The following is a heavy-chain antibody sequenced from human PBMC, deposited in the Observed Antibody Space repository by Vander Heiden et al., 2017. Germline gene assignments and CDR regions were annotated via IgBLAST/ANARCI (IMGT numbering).Heavy chain of an antibody. Sequence: EVQLLESGGGVVQPGGSLRLSCAASGFTFRRYALSWVRQAPGKGLEWVSAISGSCGSKYYADSVKGRFTISRDNSKNTLYLQMNSLRAEDTAVYYCARQYTAHPQVYFDYWGQGTLVTVSS. CDR3: ARQYTAHPQVYFDY. CDR1: GFTFRRYA. J-gene: IGHJ4*02. CDR2: ISGSCGSK. V-gene: IGHV3-23*01. D-gene: IGHD5-18*01.